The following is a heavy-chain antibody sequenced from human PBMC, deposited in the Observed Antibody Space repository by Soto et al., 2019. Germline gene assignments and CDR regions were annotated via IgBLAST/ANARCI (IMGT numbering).Heavy chain of an antibody. CDR1: GFTFSTYW. Sequence: GGSLRLSCAASGFTFSTYWMSWVRQAPGKGLEWVANIKHDGSEKYYVDSLKGRSTISRDNAKNSLYLQMNSLRAEDTAIYYCARHEGYDPNWYFDLWGRGTLVTVS. J-gene: IGHJ2*01. CDR2: IKHDGSEK. V-gene: IGHV3-7*03. D-gene: IGHD3-16*01. CDR3: ARHEGYDPNWYFDL.